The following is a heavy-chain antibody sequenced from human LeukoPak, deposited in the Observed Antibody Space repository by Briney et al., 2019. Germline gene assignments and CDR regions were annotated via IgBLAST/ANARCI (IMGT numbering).Heavy chain of an antibody. CDR2: IYYSGST. D-gene: IGHD2-2*01. J-gene: IGHJ5*02. CDR1: GGSISSHY. CDR3: ARHIVVVPAAAIPGWFDP. Sequence: KPSETLSLTCTVSGGSISSHYWSWIRQPPGKGLEWIGYIYYSGSTNYNPSLKSRVTISVDTSKNQFSLKLSSVTAADTAVYYCARHIVVVPAAAIPGWFDPWGQGTLVTVSS. V-gene: IGHV4-59*08.